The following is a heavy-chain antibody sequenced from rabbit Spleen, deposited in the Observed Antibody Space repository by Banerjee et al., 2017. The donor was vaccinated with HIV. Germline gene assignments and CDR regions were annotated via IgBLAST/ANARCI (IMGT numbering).Heavy chain of an antibody. CDR2: IDTTADTT. Sequence: QEQLVESGGGLVQPEGSLTLTCTASGFSFSSSYYMCWVRQAPGKGLEWIGCIDTTADTTWYANWANGRFTISKTSSTMVTLQMTSLTAADTATYFCARGGIYGGDGLNLWGPGTLVTVS. CDR3: ARGGIYGGDGLNL. V-gene: IGHV1S45*01. CDR1: GFSFSSSYY. J-gene: IGHJ6*01. D-gene: IGHD4-2*01.